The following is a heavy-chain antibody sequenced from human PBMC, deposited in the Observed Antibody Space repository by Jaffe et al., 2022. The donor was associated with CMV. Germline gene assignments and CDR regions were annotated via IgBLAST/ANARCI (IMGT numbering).Heavy chain of an antibody. CDR2: ISRVGDTL. CDR1: GFTLSDYY. D-gene: IGHD5-18*01. Sequence: QVQLVESGGGLVKPGGSLRLSCAASGFTLSDYYMSWIRQAPGKGLEWVAYISRVGDTLKYADFVEGRFTISRDHAENSLYLQMNSLRAEDTAVYYCARDPVDTDMVNFDYWGQGTLVTVSS. V-gene: IGHV3-11*01. J-gene: IGHJ4*02. CDR3: ARDPVDTDMVNFDY.